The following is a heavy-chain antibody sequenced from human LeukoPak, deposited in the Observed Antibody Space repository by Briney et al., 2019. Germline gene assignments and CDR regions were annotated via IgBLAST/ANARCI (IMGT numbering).Heavy chain of an antibody. D-gene: IGHD2-2*01. CDR3: ARDGPADPVLLYYYMDV. CDR1: GFNFGGFA. J-gene: IGHJ6*03. V-gene: IGHV3-21*01. Sequence: GGSLRLSCAASGFNFGGFAMAWVRQTPGRGLEWVSGISSSSSYIYYADSVKGRFTISRDNAKNSLYLQMNSLRAEDTAVYYCARDGPADPVLLYYYMDVWGKGTTVTVSS. CDR2: ISSSSSYI.